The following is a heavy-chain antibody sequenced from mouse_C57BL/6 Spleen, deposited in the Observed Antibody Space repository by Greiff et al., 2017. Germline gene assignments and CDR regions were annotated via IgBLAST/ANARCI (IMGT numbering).Heavy chain of an antibody. J-gene: IGHJ4*01. D-gene: IGHD2-1*01. V-gene: IGHV5-16*01. Sequence: EVQRVESEGGLVQPGSSMKLSCTASGFTFSDYYMAWVRQVPEKGLEWVANINYDGSSTYYLDSLKSRFIISRDNAKNILYLQMSSLKSEDTATYYCARDKGIGYGNYSYYYAMDYWGQGTSVTVSS. CDR1: GFTFSDYY. CDR2: INYDGSST. CDR3: ARDKGIGYGNYSYYYAMDY.